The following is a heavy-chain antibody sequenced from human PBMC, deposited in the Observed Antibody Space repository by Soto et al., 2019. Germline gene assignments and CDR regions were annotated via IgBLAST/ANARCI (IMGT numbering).Heavy chain of an antibody. CDR2: IKEDGSEK. V-gene: IGHV3-7*03. CDR1: GFTFSGYW. CDR3: ARSGSENDF. Sequence: VQLVESGGGLVQPGGSRRLSCAASGFTFSGYWMSWVRQAPGMGLEWVANIKEDGSEKNYVDSVKGRFTISRDNAMNSLFLQMNSLRAEDTAVYFCARSGSENDFWGQGTLVTVSS. J-gene: IGHJ4*02. D-gene: IGHD5-12*01.